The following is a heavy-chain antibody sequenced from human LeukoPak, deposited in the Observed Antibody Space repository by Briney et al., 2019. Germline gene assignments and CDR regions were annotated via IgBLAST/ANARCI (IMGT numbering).Heavy chain of an antibody. V-gene: IGHV3-21*01. D-gene: IGHD6-6*01. CDR3: ARDHGRFSIAAPIGV. J-gene: IGHJ6*02. CDR1: GFTFSSYW. CDR2: ISSSSSYI. Sequence: KPGGSLRLSCAASGFTFSSYWMSWVRQAPGKGLEWVSSISSSSSYIYYADSVKGRFTISRDNAKNSLYLQMNSLRAEDTAVYYCARDHGRFSIAAPIGVWGQGTTVTVSS.